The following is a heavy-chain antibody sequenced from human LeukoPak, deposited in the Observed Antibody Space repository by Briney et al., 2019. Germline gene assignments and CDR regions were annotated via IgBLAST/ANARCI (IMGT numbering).Heavy chain of an antibody. Sequence: SETLSLTCAVYGGSFSGYYWSWIRQPPGKGLEWIGEINHSGSTSYNPSLKSRVTISVDTSKNQFSLKLSSVTAADTAVYYCARDVRSSSVVPYYYYYYMDVWGKGTTVTISS. CDR2: INHSGST. CDR3: ARDVRSSSVVPYYYYYYMDV. V-gene: IGHV4-34*01. J-gene: IGHJ6*03. CDR1: GGSFSGYY. D-gene: IGHD6-13*01.